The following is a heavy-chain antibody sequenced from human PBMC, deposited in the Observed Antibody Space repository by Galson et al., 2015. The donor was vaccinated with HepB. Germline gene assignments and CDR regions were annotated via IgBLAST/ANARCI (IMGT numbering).Heavy chain of an antibody. CDR1: GFTFSRYA. CDR3: ATKLELGEGWFDP. V-gene: IGHV3-23*01. CDR2: ISGSGGST. J-gene: IGHJ5*02. D-gene: IGHD1-7*01. Sequence: SLRLSCAASGFTFSRYAMSWVRQAPGKGLEWVSAISGSGGSTYYADSVKGRFTISRGNFKNTLYLQMNSLRAEDTAVYYCATKLELGEGWFDPWGQGTLVTVSS.